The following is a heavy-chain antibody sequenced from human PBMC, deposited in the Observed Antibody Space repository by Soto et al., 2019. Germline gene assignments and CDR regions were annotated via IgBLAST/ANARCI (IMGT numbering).Heavy chain of an antibody. CDR2: INPNSGGT. Sequence: ASVKVCCKASGYTFTGYDMHWVRQAPGQGLEWMGWINPNSGGTNYAQKFQGWVTMTRDTSISTAYMELSRLRSDDTAVYYCARDGYGDYVLDAFDIWGQGTMVTVSS. CDR1: GYTFTGYD. V-gene: IGHV1-2*04. D-gene: IGHD4-17*01. J-gene: IGHJ3*02. CDR3: ARDGYGDYVLDAFDI.